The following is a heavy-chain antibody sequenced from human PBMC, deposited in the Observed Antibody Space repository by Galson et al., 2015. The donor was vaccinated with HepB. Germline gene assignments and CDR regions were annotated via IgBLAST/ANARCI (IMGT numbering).Heavy chain of an antibody. D-gene: IGHD1-26*01. Sequence: SETLSLTCTVSGGSISSGSKYWSWIRQPAGKGLEWIGYIYYSGSTTYNPSLKSRVTISVDTSKNQLSLNLRSVTAADTAVYYCARELASAGGIDYWGQGALVTVSS. CDR1: GGSISSGSKY. CDR2: IYYSGST. V-gene: IGHV4-61*10. J-gene: IGHJ4*02. CDR3: ARELASAGGIDY.